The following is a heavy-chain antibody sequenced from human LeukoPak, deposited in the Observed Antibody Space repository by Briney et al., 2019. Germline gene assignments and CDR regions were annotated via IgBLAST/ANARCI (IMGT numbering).Heavy chain of an antibody. J-gene: IGHJ6*02. V-gene: IGHV1-18*01. CDR2: ISAYNGNT. D-gene: IGHD3-10*01. CDR1: GYTFTSYG. CDR3: ARGFEVSGIYYGMDV. Sequence: EASVKVSCKASGYTFTSYGISWVRQAPGQGLEWMGWISAYNGNTNYAQKLQGRATMTTDTSTNTAYMELRSLRSDDTAVYYCARGFEVSGIYYGMDVWGQGTTVTVSS.